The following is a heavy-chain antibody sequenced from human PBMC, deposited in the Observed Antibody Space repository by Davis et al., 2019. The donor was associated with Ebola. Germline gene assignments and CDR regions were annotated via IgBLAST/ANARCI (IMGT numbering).Heavy chain of an antibody. CDR1: GGSISSSSYY. D-gene: IGHD5/OR15-5a*01. J-gene: IGHJ4*02. CDR3: ARGEGPSTSPFDY. V-gene: IGHV4-39*07. Sequence: PSETLSLTCTVSGGSISSSSYYWGWIRQPPGKGLEWIGSIYYSGSTYYNPSLKSRVTISVDTSKNQFSLKLSSVTAADTAVYYCARGEGPSTSPFDYWGQGTLVTVSS. CDR2: IYYSGST.